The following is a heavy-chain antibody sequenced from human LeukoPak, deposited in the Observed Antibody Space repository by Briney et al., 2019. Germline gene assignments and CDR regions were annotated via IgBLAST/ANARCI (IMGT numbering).Heavy chain of an antibody. CDR2: IKKETDGGTT. CDR3: IIDRTESGARFGY. D-gene: IGHD1-26*01. V-gene: IGHV3-15*01. CDR1: GLTFTNAW. Sequence: AGGSLRLSCAASGLTFTNAWMSWVRQAPGKGLEWVGRIKKETDGGTTDYAAPVKGRFTISRDDSKNTLYLQMNSLKTEDTGVYYCIIDRTESGARFGYWGQGTLVTVSS. J-gene: IGHJ4*02.